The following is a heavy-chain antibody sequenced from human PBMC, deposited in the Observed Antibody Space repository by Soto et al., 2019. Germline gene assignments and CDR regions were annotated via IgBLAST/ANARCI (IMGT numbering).Heavy chain of an antibody. D-gene: IGHD3-22*01. CDR3: ARGGRFYYNNWFDP. CDR2: IYDSGST. J-gene: IGHJ5*02. V-gene: IGHV4-31*03. Sequence: SETLSLTCSVSGGSISSGGYYWTWIRQHPGKGLEWIGYIYDSGSTYYNPSLKSRVAISVDTSKNQFSLKLSSVTAADTAVYYCARGGRFYYNNWFDPWGQGTLVTVSS. CDR1: GGSISSGGYY.